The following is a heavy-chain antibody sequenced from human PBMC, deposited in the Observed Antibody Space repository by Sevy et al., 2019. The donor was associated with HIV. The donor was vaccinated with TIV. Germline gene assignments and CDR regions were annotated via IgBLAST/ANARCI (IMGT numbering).Heavy chain of an antibody. V-gene: IGHV3-49*03. Sequence: GGSLRLSCTASGFTFGDYAMSWFRQAPGKGLEWVGFIRSKAYCGTTEYAASVKGRFTISRDDSKSIAYLQMNSLKTEDTAVYYCTAPHGDCSGGSCEGPNNWFDPWGQGTLVTVSS. D-gene: IGHD2-15*01. J-gene: IGHJ5*02. CDR3: TAPHGDCSGGSCEGPNNWFDP. CDR2: IRSKAYCGTT. CDR1: GFTFGDYA.